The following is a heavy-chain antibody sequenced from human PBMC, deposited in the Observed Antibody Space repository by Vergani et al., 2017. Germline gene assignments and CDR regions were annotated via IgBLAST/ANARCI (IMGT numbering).Heavy chain of an antibody. Sequence: QLQESGPGLVKPSATLSLTCSVSGASIRSSNYYWGWIRQPAGKGLEWIGRIYTSGSTNYNPSLKSRVTISVDTSKNQFSLKLSSVTAADTAVYYCARDRSKMTTVTTKYYGMDVWGQGTTVTVSS. CDR1: GASIRSSNYY. CDR3: ARDRSKMTTVTTKYYGMDV. J-gene: IGHJ6*02. V-gene: IGHV4-61*02. D-gene: IGHD4-17*01. CDR2: IYTSGST.